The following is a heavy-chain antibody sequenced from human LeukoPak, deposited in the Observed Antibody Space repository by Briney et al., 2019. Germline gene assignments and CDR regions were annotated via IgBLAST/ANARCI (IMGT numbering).Heavy chain of an antibody. D-gene: IGHD6-19*01. V-gene: IGHV1-18*01. CDR2: ITVYNGNT. J-gene: IGHJ4*02. CDR1: GYTFTNYG. Sequence: ASVKVSCKPSGYTFTNYGITWVRQAPGQGLEWMGWITVYNGNTNYGQKVQGRVTMTTDTSTNTAYMELRSLRSDDTAVYYCARVNRGWNFVFGCQGTLVTVSS. CDR3: ARVNRGWNFVF.